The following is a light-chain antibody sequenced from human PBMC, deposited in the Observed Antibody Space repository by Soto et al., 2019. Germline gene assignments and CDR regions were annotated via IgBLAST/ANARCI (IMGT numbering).Light chain of an antibody. CDR3: SSYTSSSTYV. V-gene: IGLV2-14*01. J-gene: IGLJ1*01. CDR1: ISDVVVYNY. CDR2: DFI. Sequence: QSVLTQPVSVSGSPGQSITISFTVTISDVVVYNYVSFYQQHPFKAPKLMIYDFINLPSLFSNRFSVSKSGNTASLTISVXQAEDEDDYDCSSYTSSSTYVFGTGTKVTVL.